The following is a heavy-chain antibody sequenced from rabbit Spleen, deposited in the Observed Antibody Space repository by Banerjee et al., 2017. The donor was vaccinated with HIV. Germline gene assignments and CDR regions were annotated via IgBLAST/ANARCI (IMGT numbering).Heavy chain of an antibody. V-gene: IGHV1S45*01. D-gene: IGHD7-1*01. J-gene: IGHJ4*01. CDR3: ARSYSGYGGYGAGDL. CDR1: GVSFSGDSY. Sequence: QEQLEESGRGLVKPEGSLTLTCIASGVSFSGDSYMCWVRQAPGKGLEWIACIDTGSSGFTYFASWAKGRFTISKTSSTTVTLQVTSLTAADTATYACARSYSGYGGYGAGDLWGPGTLVTVS. CDR2: IDTGSSGFT.